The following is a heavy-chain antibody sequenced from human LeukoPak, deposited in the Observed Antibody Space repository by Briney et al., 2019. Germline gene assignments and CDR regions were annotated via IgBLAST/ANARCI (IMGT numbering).Heavy chain of an antibody. Sequence: SVKVSCKAPGVTFGTYAISWVRQAPGQGLEGMGGIIAVFTTANYAQKFQGRVTITADKSTSTAYMELSSLRSEDTAVYYCARSNGPVLVSPGAPINYYYFYMDVWGKGTTVTVSS. CDR2: IIAVFTTA. J-gene: IGHJ6*03. CDR1: GVTFGTYA. CDR3: ARSNGPVLVSPGAPINYYYFYMDV. V-gene: IGHV1-69*06. D-gene: IGHD3-3*02.